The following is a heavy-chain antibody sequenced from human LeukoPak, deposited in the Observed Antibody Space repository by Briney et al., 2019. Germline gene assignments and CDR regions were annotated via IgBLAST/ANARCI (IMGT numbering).Heavy chain of an antibody. CDR3: AGDYYDSSGYFLGVY. CDR1: GFTFDDYG. J-gene: IGHJ4*02. V-gene: IGHV3-48*03. D-gene: IGHD3-22*01. Sequence: GGSLRLSCAASGFTFDDYGMSWVRQAPGKGLEWVSYISSSGSTIYYADSVKGRFTISRDNAKNSLYLQMNSLRAEDTAVYYCAGDYYDSSGYFLGVYWGQGTLVTVSS. CDR2: ISSSGSTI.